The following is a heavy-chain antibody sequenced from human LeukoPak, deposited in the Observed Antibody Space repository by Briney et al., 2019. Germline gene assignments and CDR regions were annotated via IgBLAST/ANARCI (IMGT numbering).Heavy chain of an antibody. CDR3: AKESGKFDY. J-gene: IGHJ4*02. V-gene: IGHV3-43*02. CDR1: GLNFDDSA. CDR2: ISADGGST. Sequence: PGGSLRLSCVASGLNFDDSAMHWARQAPGKGLEWVSLISADGGSTFSADSVKGRFIISRDNSKNSLYLQMNSLRSEDTAMYYCAKESGKFDYWGQGTLVAVSS.